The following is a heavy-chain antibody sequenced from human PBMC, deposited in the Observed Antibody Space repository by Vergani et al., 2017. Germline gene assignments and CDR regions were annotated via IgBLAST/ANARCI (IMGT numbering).Heavy chain of an antibody. V-gene: IGHV4-38-2*02. CDR2: IYHSGST. Sequence: QVQLQESGPGLVKPSQTLSLTCTVSGGSISSGYYWGWIRQPPGKGLEWIGSIYHSGSTYYNPSLKSRVTISVDTSKNQFSLKLSSVTAADTAVYYCARYCSSTSCSYYYYYYMDVWGKGP. D-gene: IGHD2-2*01. J-gene: IGHJ6*03. CDR1: GGSISSGYY. CDR3: ARYCSSTSCSYYYYYYMDV.